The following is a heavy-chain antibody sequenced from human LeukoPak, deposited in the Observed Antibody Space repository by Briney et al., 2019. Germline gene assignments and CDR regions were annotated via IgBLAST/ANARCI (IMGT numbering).Heavy chain of an antibody. V-gene: IGHV4-31*03. CDR2: IHPSGML. CDR3: SRGLDSRKLGY. CDR1: GASFNSDVQY. J-gene: IGHJ4*02. D-gene: IGHD3-22*01. Sequence: PSQTLSLTRTVPGASFNSDVQYWNWIRQSPGKGLEWIGSIHPSGMLYNNPSLESRLTMSRDTSKNQFSLDLNSVTAADTAVYFCSRGLDSRKLGYWGQGILVSVSS.